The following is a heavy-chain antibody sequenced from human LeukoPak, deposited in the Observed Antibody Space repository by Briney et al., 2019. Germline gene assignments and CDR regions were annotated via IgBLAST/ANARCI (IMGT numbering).Heavy chain of an antibody. CDR2: INPSGGST. CDR1: GYTFTSYY. V-gene: IGHV1-46*01. D-gene: IGHD2-21*01. Sequence: ASVKVSCKASGYTFTSYYMHWVRQAPGQGLEWMGIINPSGGSTSYAQKFQGRVTITRDTSTSTVYMELSSLRSEDTAVYYCARDQRAYCGGDCYSGMDVWGQGTTVTVSS. CDR3: ARDQRAYCGGDCYSGMDV. J-gene: IGHJ6*02.